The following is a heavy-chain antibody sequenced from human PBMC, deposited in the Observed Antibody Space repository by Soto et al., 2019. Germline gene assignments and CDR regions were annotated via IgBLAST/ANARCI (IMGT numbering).Heavy chain of an antibody. CDR1: GFTFSSYG. J-gene: IGHJ6*02. V-gene: IGHV3-30*18. Sequence: QVQLVESGGGVVQPGRSLRLSCAASGFTFSSYGMNWVRQAPGKGLEWVAVISYDGSNKYYADSVKGRFTISRDNSKNTRYLQMNSLRAEDTAVYYCAKDPSWQGGGYYYYGMDVWGQGTTVTVSS. CDR2: ISYDGSNK. D-gene: IGHD1-26*01. CDR3: AKDPSWQGGGYYYYGMDV.